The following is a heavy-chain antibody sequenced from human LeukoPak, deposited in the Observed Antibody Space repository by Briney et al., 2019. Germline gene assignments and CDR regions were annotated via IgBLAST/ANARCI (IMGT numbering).Heavy chain of an antibody. Sequence: ASAKVSCTASGYTFSSYDITWVRQTPGQGHDWMGWITPYNGNTDYVQKVQGRVTITADTSTSTVYMELSSLISDDTAVYYCARLNSAANFLDYWGQGTLVTV. D-gene: IGHD2-15*01. CDR3: ARLNSAANFLDY. CDR1: GYTFSSYD. V-gene: IGHV1-18*01. J-gene: IGHJ4*02. CDR2: ITPYNGNT.